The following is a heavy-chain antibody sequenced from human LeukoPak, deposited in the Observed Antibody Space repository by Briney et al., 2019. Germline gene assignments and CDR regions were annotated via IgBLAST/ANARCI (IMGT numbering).Heavy chain of an antibody. CDR2: INPSSGST. CDR3: ARFGSYYNVADY. D-gene: IGHD1-26*01. Sequence: ASVKVSFKAAGYTFTRNYLYWVRQAPGQGLEWMGIINPSSGSTSYAQKFQDRVTMTRDTSTSTVYLELSSLRSEDTAMYYCARFGSYYNVADYWGRRTLVTVSP. V-gene: IGHV1-46*01. CDR1: GYTFTRNY. J-gene: IGHJ4*02.